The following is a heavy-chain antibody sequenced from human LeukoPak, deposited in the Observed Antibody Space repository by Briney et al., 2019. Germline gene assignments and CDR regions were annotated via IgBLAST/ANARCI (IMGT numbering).Heavy chain of an antibody. J-gene: IGHJ4*02. CDR3: ARSFGIAVTGSPYYFDS. Sequence: GGSLRLSCAASGFTVSTTNMSWVRQAPGKGLEWVSVIYAGGDIYYADSVRGRFGVSRDNSKNTLYLQMNSLRVEDSAVYYCARSFGIAVTGSPYYFDSWGQGTLVTVSS. CDR1: GFTVSTTN. D-gene: IGHD1-20*01. CDR2: IYAGGDI. V-gene: IGHV3-66*01.